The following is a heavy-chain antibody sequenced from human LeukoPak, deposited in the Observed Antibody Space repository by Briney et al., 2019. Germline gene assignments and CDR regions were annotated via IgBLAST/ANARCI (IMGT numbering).Heavy chain of an antibody. V-gene: IGHV3-53*01. J-gene: IGHJ4*02. CDR1: GFTVSSNS. CDR3: AKAHVPTMIRGVVSSD. CDR2: IYSDNT. Sequence: PGGSLRLSCTVSGFTVSSNSMSWVRQAPGKGLEWVSFIYSDNTHYSDSVKGRFTISRDNSKNTLYLQMNSLRAEDTALYYCAKAHVPTMIRGVVSSDWGQGTLVTVSS. D-gene: IGHD3-10*01.